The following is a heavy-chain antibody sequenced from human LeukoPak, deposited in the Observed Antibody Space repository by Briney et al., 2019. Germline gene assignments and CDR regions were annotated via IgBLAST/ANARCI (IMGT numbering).Heavy chain of an antibody. Sequence: PGRSLRLSCAGSGFTFSSYGMHWVRQAPGKGLEWVAVISYDGSNKYYADSVKGRFTISRDNSKNTLYLQMNSLRAEDTAVYYCAKDGGAYGFDYWGQGTLVTVSS. D-gene: IGHD3-16*01. V-gene: IGHV3-30*18. CDR1: GFTFSSYG. J-gene: IGHJ4*02. CDR3: AKDGGAYGFDY. CDR2: ISYDGSNK.